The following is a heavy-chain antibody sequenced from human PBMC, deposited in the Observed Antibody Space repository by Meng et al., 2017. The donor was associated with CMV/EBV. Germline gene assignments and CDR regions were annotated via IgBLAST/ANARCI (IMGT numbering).Heavy chain of an antibody. D-gene: IGHD3-22*01. CDR1: GGFFSVFF. CDR3: ARERGDDSGYNFDS. V-gene: IGHV4-4*07. J-gene: IGHJ4*02. CDR2: IYSTGGT. Sequence: VKLQESGPGLVKPSGTLSLTCSVSGGFFSVFFWTWIRQPAGKGLEWIGRIYSTGGTNYNPSFESRVTISLDGSNNQFSLKLNSVTAADTAIYYCARERGDDSGYNFDSWGQGTLVTVSS.